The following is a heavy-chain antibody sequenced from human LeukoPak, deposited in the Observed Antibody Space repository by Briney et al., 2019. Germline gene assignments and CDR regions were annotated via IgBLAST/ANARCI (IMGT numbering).Heavy chain of an antibody. CDR1: GYTFTGYY. CDR3: AREIVVVPAARGVGNY. J-gene: IGHJ4*02. V-gene: IGHV1-2*02. Sequence: ASVKVSCEASGYTFTGYYMHWVRQAPGQGLEWMGWINPNSGGTNYAQKFQGRVTMTRDTSISTAYMELSRLRSDDTAVYYCAREIVVVPAARGVGNYWGQGTLVTVSS. CDR2: INPNSGGT. D-gene: IGHD2-2*01.